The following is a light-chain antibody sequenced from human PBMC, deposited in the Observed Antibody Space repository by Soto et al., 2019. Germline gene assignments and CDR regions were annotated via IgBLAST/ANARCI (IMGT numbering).Light chain of an antibody. V-gene: IGLV2-14*01. J-gene: IGLJ1*01. CDR3: SSYTAFTTYV. Sequence: QSALTQPASVSGSPGQSITIYCTGTSSDIGGSDFVSWYQQHPGKAPKLVMSEVNNRPSGVSSRFSGSKSGNTASLTISGLQAEDEADYYCSSYTAFTTYVFGSGTKVTVL. CDR2: EVN. CDR1: SSDIGGSDF.